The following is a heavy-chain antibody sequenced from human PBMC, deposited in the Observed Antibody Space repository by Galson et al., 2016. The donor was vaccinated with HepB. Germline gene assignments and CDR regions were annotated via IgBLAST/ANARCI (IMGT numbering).Heavy chain of an antibody. Sequence: LSLTCPVSGASVSSSDHYWSWIRQPPGKGLEWIGYIYYSGSPYYKPSLKSRVTISVDASKIQFFLKLNSVTAADTAVYYCARIPINFSGFDDWGQGILVTVSS. CDR1: GASVSSSDHY. D-gene: IGHD2-15*01. J-gene: IGHJ4*02. CDR2: IYYSGSP. V-gene: IGHV4-30-4*01. CDR3: ARIPINFSGFDD.